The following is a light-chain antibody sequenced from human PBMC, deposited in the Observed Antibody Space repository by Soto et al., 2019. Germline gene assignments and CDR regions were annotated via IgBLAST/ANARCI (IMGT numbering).Light chain of an antibody. V-gene: IGKV3-15*01. CDR2: GAS. CDR3: QQYANRPPWT. CDR1: HNIESS. Sequence: EIVMTQSPATLSVSPGGRATLSCGASHNIESSLAWYQLKRGQPPRLLIHGASTRATGVAPRFSGSGSGTEYTLTISSLQYEDFAVYFCQQYANRPPWTFGQGTKVEI. J-gene: IGKJ1*01.